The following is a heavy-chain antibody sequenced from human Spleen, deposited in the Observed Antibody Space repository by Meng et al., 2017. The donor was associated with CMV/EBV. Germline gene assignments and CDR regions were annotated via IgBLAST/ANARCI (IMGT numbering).Heavy chain of an antibody. J-gene: IGHJ3*02. CDR2: ISGSGDST. V-gene: IGHV3-23*01. CDR3: AREVGYVFDI. CDR1: GFTFSSYA. Sequence: GESLKISCAASGFTFSSYAMSWVRQAPGTGLEWVSAISGSGDSTYYADSVKGRFTISRDNSRNTLYLQMNSLRAEDTAVYYCAREVGYVFDIWGQGTMVTVSS.